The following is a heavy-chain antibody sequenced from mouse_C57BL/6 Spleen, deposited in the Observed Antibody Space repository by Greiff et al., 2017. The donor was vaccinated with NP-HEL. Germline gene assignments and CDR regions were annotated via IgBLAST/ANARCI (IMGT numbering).Heavy chain of an antibody. V-gene: IGHV5-17*01. CDR2: ISSGSSTI. CDR1: GFTFSDYG. CDR3: ARYSNYDYFDY. Sequence: DVKLVESGGGLVKPGGSLKLSCAASGFTFSDYGMHWVRQAPEKGLEWVAYISSGSSTIYYADTVKGRFTISRDNAKNTLFLQMTSLRSEDTAMYYCARYSNYDYFDYWGQGTTLTVSS. D-gene: IGHD2-5*01. J-gene: IGHJ2*01.